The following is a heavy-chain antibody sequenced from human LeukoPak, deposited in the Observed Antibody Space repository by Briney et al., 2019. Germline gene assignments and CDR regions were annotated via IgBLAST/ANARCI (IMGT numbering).Heavy chain of an antibody. V-gene: IGHV3-23*01. CDR1: RFDFNYYG. J-gene: IGHJ5*02. D-gene: IGHD2-21*01. CDR2: FSGIDNNS. Sequence: GGSLRLSCAASRFDFNYYGMTWVRQAPGKGLEWVSTFSGIDNNSYYADSVRGRFTISRDTSKNTLYLQMNSLRAEDTAIYYCTKDVHSGWFDPWGQGTLVTVSS. CDR3: TKDVHSGWFDP.